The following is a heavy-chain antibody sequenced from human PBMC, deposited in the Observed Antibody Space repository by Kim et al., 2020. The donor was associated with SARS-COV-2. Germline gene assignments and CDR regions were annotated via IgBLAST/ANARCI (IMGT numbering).Heavy chain of an antibody. CDR2: INAGNGNT. CDR3: VRSLLTGNDY. V-gene: IGHV1-3*01. CDR1: GYTFTIYS. J-gene: IGHJ4*02. Sequence: DSVKVSCKASGYTFTIYSMHWVRQAPGQRLEWMGWINAGNGNTKYSQNFQGRVTITRDTSASTAYMELSSLRSEDTAVYYCVRSLLTGNDYWGQGTLVTVSS. D-gene: IGHD3-9*01.